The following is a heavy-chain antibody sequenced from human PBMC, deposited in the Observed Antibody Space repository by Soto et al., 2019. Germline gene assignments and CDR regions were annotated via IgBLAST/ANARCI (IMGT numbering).Heavy chain of an antibody. CDR3: ARDAPNQYCSGGSCYFGYFDY. CDR2: IWYDGSNK. D-gene: IGHD2-15*01. J-gene: IGHJ4*02. V-gene: IGHV3-33*01. CDR1: GFTFSSYG. Sequence: GGSLRLSCAASGFTFSSYGMHWVRQAPGKGLEWVAVIWYDGSNKYYADSVKGRFTISRDNSKNTLYLQMNSLRAEDTAVYYCARDAPNQYCSGGSCYFGYFDYWGQGTLVTVSS.